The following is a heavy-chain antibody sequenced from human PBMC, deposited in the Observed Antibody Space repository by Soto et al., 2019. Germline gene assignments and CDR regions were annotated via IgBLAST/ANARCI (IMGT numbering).Heavy chain of an antibody. Sequence: SGPTLVNPTQTLSLTCPVSGFSLSSRGVAVGWIRQPPGKALEWLALIYWDDDKRYSPSLKSRLTITKDTSKNQVVLTMTNMDPVDTATYYCAHAPGIAVTTNWFDPWGQGILVTVSS. CDR3: AHAPGIAVTTNWFDP. J-gene: IGHJ5*02. D-gene: IGHD6-19*01. CDR2: IYWDDDK. V-gene: IGHV2-5*02. CDR1: GFSLSSRGVA.